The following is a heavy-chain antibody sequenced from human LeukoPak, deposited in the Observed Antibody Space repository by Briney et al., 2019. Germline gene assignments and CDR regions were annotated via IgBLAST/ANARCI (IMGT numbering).Heavy chain of an antibody. Sequence: GGSLRLSFTASGFTFDDYAMSWVRQAPGKGPEGVGFIRSKAYGGTTEYAASVKGRFTISRDDSKSIAYLQMNSLKTEDTAVYYCTRARDYFDYWGQGTLVTVSS. J-gene: IGHJ4*02. D-gene: IGHD6-6*01. V-gene: IGHV3-49*04. CDR2: IRSKAYGGTT. CDR1: GFTFDDYA. CDR3: TRARDYFDY.